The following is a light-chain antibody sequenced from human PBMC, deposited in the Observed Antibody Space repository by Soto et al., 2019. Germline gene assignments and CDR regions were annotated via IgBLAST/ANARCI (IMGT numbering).Light chain of an antibody. CDR3: SSYTSSSTYV. V-gene: IGLV2-14*01. J-gene: IGLJ1*01. Sequence: QSALTQPASVSGSPGQSITISRTGTSSDVSAYNYVSWYQQHSGKAPKLMIYEVSNRPSGVSNRFSGSKSGDTASLTISGLQAEDEAIYYCSSYTSSSTYVFGTGTQLTVL. CDR1: SSDVSAYNY. CDR2: EVS.